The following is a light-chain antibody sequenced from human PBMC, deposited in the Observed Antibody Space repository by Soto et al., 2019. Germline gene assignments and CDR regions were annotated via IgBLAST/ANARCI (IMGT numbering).Light chain of an antibody. CDR3: QQYNNWPPWT. V-gene: IGKV3-15*01. Sequence: EIVMTQSPATLSVSPGERATLSCRASQSVSSNLAWYQQKPGQAPRLLIYGASTRATGIPVRFSGSGSGTEFTRTISSLQSEDFAVYYCQQYNNWPPWTFGQGTKVEIK. J-gene: IGKJ1*01. CDR1: QSVSSN. CDR2: GAS.